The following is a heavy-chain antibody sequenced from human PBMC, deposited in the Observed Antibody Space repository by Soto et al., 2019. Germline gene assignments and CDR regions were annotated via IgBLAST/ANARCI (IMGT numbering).Heavy chain of an antibody. CDR3: TRGHNWFDP. J-gene: IGHJ5*02. V-gene: IGHV1-58*01. CDR2: IDAGSGHT. Sequence: SVKVSCKASGFTFTTSALQWVRQAPGQSLEWIGWIDAGSGHTSYAQKFQERITMTRDTSTSKAYMELSSLRSEDTAVYYCTRGHNWFDPWGQGTLVTVSS. CDR1: GFTFTTSA.